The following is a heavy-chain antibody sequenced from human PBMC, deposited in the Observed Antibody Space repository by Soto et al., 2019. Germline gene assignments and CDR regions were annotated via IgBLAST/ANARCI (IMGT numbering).Heavy chain of an antibody. J-gene: IGHJ4*02. V-gene: IGHV1-18*01. CDR3: ARDKTYYGDYVTFDY. CDR2: ISAYNGNT. Sequence: ASVKVSCKASGYTFTSYGISWVRQAPGQGLEWMGWISAYNGNTNYAQKLQGRVTMTTDTSTSTAYMELRSLRSDDTAVYYCARDKTYYGDYVTFDYWGQGTMATVSS. CDR1: GYTFTSYG. D-gene: IGHD4-17*01.